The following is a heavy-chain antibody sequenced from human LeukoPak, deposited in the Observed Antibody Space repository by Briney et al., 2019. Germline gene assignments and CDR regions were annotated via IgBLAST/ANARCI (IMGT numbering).Heavy chain of an antibody. CDR1: GYTFTGCY. CDR3: ARDKYGSEGDY. V-gene: IGHV1-2*02. Sequence: ASVKVCCKASGYTFTGCYMHWVRQAPGQGLGWMGWINPNSGGTNYAQKLQGRVTMTTDASTSTAYMELRSLRSDDTAVYYCARDKYGSEGDYWGQGTLVTVSS. D-gene: IGHD3-10*01. CDR2: INPNSGGT. J-gene: IGHJ4*02.